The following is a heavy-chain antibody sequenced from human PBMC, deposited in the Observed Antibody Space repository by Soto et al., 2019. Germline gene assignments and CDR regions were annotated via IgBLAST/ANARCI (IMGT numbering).Heavy chain of an antibody. CDR2: IWYDGSNK. V-gene: IGHV3-33*01. J-gene: IGHJ4*02. D-gene: IGHD2-2*02. CDR1: GFTFSSYG. CDR3: RFIGDWDCSSTSCYTPQVSDY. Sequence: QVQLVESGGGVVQPGRSLRLSCAASGFTFSSYGMHWVRQAPGKGLEWVAVIWYDGSNKYYADSVKGRFTISRDNSKNTLYLQMNSLRAEDTAVYYCRFIGDWDCSSTSCYTPQVSDYWGQGTLVTVSS.